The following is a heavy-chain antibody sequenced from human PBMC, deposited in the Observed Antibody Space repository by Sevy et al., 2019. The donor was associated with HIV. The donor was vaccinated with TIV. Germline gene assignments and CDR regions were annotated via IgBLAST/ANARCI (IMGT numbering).Heavy chain of an antibody. D-gene: IGHD3-10*01. CDR2: ISYSSTHI. Sequence: GGSLRLSCAASGFSFSSYTINWVRQAPGRGLEWVSSISYSSTHIYYADSVKGRFTISRDNSKNSLYLQMNSLRVEDTAVYYCASHRYPASERDYPSSYYMDVWGRGTTVTVSS. CDR3: ASHRYPASERDYPSSYYMDV. V-gene: IGHV3-21*01. J-gene: IGHJ6*03. CDR1: GFSFSSYT.